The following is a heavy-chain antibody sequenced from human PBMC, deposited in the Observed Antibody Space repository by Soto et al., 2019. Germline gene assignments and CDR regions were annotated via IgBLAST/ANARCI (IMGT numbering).Heavy chain of an antibody. J-gene: IGHJ3*02. D-gene: IGHD3-10*01. CDR3: ARGEGRGPFDI. CDR2: IHNSGST. Sequence: QEQLQESGPGLVKPSQTLSLTCTVSGGSMNSHDYYWSWIRQPPGKGLDWIGYIHNSGSTYYNPSLTSRLTISSDTSKNHFSLRLNSVTATDAALYSCARGEGRGPFDIWDQATMVTVSS. CDR1: GGSMNSHDYY. V-gene: IGHV4-30-4*01.